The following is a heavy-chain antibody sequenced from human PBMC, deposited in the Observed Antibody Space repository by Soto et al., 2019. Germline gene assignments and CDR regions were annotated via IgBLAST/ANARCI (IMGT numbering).Heavy chain of an antibody. Sequence: GGSLRLSCAASGFTFSSYWMSWVRQAPGKGLEWVANIKQDGSEKYYVDSVKGRFTISRDNAKNSLYLQMNSLRAEDTAVYYCARDPNWGSPFFDYWGQGTLVTVSS. V-gene: IGHV3-7*04. J-gene: IGHJ4*02. CDR2: IKQDGSEK. CDR1: GFTFSSYW. CDR3: ARDPNWGSPFFDY. D-gene: IGHD7-27*01.